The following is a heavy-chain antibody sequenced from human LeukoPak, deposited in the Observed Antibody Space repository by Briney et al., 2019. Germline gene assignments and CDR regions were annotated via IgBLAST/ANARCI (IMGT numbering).Heavy chain of an antibody. Sequence: PGRSLRLSCAASGFTFSSYGMHWVRQAPGKGLEWVAVISYDGSNKYYADSVKGRFTISRDNSKNTLYLQMNSLRAEDTAVYYCAKDRLGYCSGGSCPASYYYYGMDVWGQGTTVTVSS. CDR2: ISYDGSNK. V-gene: IGHV3-30*18. J-gene: IGHJ6*02. D-gene: IGHD2-15*01. CDR1: GFTFSSYG. CDR3: AKDRLGYCSGGSCPASYYYYGMDV.